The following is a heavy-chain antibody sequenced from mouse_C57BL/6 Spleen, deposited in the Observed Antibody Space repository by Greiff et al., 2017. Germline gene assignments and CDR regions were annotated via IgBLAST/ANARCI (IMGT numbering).Heavy chain of an antibody. V-gene: IGHV14-1*01. CDR2: IVPEDGDT. Sequence: EVQLQQSGAELVRPGASVKLSCTASGFNIKDYYMHWVKQRPEQGLEWIGRIVPEDGDTEYAPEFQGKATMTADTSSNTAYLQLSSLTSEYTAVYYCTTDYGSSYGYFDVGGTGTTVTVSS. D-gene: IGHD1-1*01. J-gene: IGHJ1*03. CDR3: TTDYGSSYGYFDV. CDR1: GFNIKDYY.